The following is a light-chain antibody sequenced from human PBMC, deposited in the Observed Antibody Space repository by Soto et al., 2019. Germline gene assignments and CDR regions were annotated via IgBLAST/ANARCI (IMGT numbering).Light chain of an antibody. CDR3: QQRNIWPPVT. V-gene: IGKV3-11*01. Sequence: EIVLTESPGTLSLSPGERATLSCRASPSVTNYLAWYQQKPGQAPRLLIYGAFNRATGIPARFSGSGSGTDFTLTISSLEPEDFAVYYCQQRNIWPPVTFGQGTRLDIK. CDR1: PSVTNY. CDR2: GAF. J-gene: IGKJ5*01.